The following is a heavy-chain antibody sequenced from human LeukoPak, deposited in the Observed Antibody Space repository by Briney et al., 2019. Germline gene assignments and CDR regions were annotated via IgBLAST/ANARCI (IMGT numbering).Heavy chain of an antibody. V-gene: IGHV3-23*01. Sequence: GGSLRLSCAASGFTFSNYAMSWVRQAPGKGLEWVSAIGGRGGSTYSADSVEGRFTISRDNSKNTLYLQMNRLRAEDTAVYYCTKDGTDYSSFDYWGQGTLVTVSS. D-gene: IGHD4-11*01. J-gene: IGHJ4*02. CDR3: TKDGTDYSSFDY. CDR2: IGGRGGST. CDR1: GFTFSNYA.